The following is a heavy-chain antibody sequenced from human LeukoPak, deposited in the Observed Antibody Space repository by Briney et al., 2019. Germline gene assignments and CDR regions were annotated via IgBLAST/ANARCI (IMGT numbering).Heavy chain of an antibody. CDR1: GFTFSTYW. J-gene: IGHJ4*02. D-gene: IGHD1-26*01. V-gene: IGHV3-7*04. Sequence: GGSLRLSCAASGFTFSTYWMSWVRQAPGKGLGWVAIIKQDGTEKYYVDSVKGRFTISRDNAENSLCLQMNSLRAEDTAVYYCAGGVGASHFDYWGQGTLVTVSS. CDR3: AGGVGASHFDY. CDR2: IKQDGTEK.